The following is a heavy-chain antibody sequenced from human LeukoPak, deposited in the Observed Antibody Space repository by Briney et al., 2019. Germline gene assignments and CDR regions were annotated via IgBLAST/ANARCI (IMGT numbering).Heavy chain of an antibody. D-gene: IGHD2/OR15-2a*01. CDR1: GNYW. CDR2: INSDGSWT. J-gene: IGHJ4*02. V-gene: IGHV3-74*01. CDR3: VSFYETY. Sequence: GGSLRLSCAASGNYWMHWVRQAPGKGLVWVSHINSDGSWTSYADSVKGRFTISKDNAKNTVYLQMNSLRAEDTAVYYCVSFYETYWGRGTPVTVSS.